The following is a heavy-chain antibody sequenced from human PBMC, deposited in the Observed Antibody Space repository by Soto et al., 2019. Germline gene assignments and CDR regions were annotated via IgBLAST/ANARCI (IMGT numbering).Heavy chain of an antibody. Sequence: QVQLMQSGTEVKEPGASVNLSCKASGYTFSSVYIHWVRQAPGQGLECVGIMNPSGDRTNYAQNFQGRVTMTRDTATSTVYMELSSLRSEDTAVYYCAGGRGYSGDDLQEDGFDVWGQGTMVTVS. V-gene: IGHV1-46*01. J-gene: IGHJ3*01. D-gene: IGHD5-12*01. CDR1: GYTFSSVY. CDR2: MNPSGDRT. CDR3: AGGRGYSGDDLQEDGFDV.